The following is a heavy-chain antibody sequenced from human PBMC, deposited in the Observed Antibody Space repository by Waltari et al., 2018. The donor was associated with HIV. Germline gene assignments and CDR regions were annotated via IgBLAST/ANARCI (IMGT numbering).Heavy chain of an antibody. CDR3: ARHDWRGSDGYDV. V-gene: IGHV4-39*01. D-gene: IGHD3-3*01. Sequence: QLQLQESGPGLVKPSETLSLTCTVSNGSITNAHHYWGWIRRPPGQGLGWIGSVEYSGNTYYNTALRSRVTISVDTSKSQLSLRLNAVTAADTAVYYCARHDWRGSDGYDVWGRGTMVTVSS. CDR2: VEYSGNT. J-gene: IGHJ3*01. CDR1: NGSITNAHHY.